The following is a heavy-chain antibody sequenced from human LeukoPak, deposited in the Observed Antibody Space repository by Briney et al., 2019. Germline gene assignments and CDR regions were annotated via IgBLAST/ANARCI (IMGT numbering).Heavy chain of an antibody. Sequence: PGGSLRLSCAASGFTFSSYGMHWVRQAPGKGLEWVAFIRYDGSNKYYADSVKGRFTISRDNSKNTLYLQMNSLRAEDTAVYYCAKQIGGHFGVVIVNYYYYYMDVWGKGTTVTVSS. CDR2: IRYDGSNK. CDR1: GFTFSSYG. V-gene: IGHV3-30*02. J-gene: IGHJ6*03. CDR3: AKQIGGHFGVVIVNYYYYYMDV. D-gene: IGHD3-3*01.